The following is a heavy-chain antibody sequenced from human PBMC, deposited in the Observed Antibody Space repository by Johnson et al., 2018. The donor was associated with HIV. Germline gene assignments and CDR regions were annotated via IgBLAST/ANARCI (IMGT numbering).Heavy chain of an antibody. CDR2: ISGYGRTI. CDR1: GFTFSDYY. D-gene: IGHD6-19*01. Sequence: QVQLVESGGGLVKPGGSLRLSCAASGFTFSDYYMNWIRQAPGKGLEWISYISGYGRTIYYADSVKGRFTISRDNAKNSLYLQMNSLRAEDTAVYYCARDRLYSSGWYGTDAFDIWGQGTMVTVSS. J-gene: IGHJ3*02. CDR3: ARDRLYSSGWYGTDAFDI. V-gene: IGHV3-11*04.